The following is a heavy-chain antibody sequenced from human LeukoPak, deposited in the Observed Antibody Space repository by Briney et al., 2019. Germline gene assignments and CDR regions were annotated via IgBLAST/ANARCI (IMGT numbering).Heavy chain of an antibody. Sequence: GGSLRLSCAASGFTFSSYAMSWVRQAPGKGLEWVSAISGSGGSTYYANSVKGRFTISRDNSKNTLYLQMNSLRAEDTAVYYCANSPRGYSYGTRQFDYWGQGTLVTVSS. CDR1: GFTFSSYA. D-gene: IGHD5-18*01. J-gene: IGHJ4*02. CDR2: ISGSGGST. CDR3: ANSPRGYSYGTRQFDY. V-gene: IGHV3-23*01.